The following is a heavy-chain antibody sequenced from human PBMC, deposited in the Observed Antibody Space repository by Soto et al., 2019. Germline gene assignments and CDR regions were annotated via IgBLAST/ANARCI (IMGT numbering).Heavy chain of an antibody. V-gene: IGHV4-34*01. CDR1: GGSFSGYY. CDR3: ARGLWFGDFDY. Sequence: SETLSLTFAVYGGSFSGYYWSWIRQPPGKGLEWIGEINHSGSTNYNPSLKSRVTISVDTSKNQFSLKLSSVTAADTAVYYCARGLWFGDFDYWGQGTLVTVSS. J-gene: IGHJ4*02. CDR2: INHSGST. D-gene: IGHD3-10*01.